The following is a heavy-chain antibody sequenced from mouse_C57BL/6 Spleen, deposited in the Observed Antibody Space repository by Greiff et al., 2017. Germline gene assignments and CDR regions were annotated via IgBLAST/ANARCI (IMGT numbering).Heavy chain of an antibody. CDR1: GFTFSSYG. D-gene: IGHD4-1*01. CDR3: ARRGGTRYFDY. V-gene: IGHV5-6*01. CDR2: ISSGGSYT. Sequence: VQLQQSGGDLVKPGGSLKLSCAASGFTFSSYGMSWVRQTPDKRLEWVATISSGGSYTYYPDSVKGRFTISRDNAKNTLYLQMSSLKSEDTAMYYCARRGGTRYFDYWGQGTTLTVSS. J-gene: IGHJ2*01.